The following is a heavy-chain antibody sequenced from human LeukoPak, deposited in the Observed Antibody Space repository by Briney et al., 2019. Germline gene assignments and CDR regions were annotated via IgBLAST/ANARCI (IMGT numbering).Heavy chain of an antibody. CDR2: MHSGGST. Sequence: SGGSLRLSCAASGFTVSNSYMNWVRQTPGKGLEWVSVMHSGGSTYYSDSVKGRFTISRDNAKNTLYLQMNSLRAEDTAVYYCARDRPYSTSWYSFDSRGQGTLVTVSS. D-gene: IGHD6-13*01. CDR1: GFTVSNSY. CDR3: ARDRPYSTSWYSFDS. V-gene: IGHV3-53*01. J-gene: IGHJ4*02.